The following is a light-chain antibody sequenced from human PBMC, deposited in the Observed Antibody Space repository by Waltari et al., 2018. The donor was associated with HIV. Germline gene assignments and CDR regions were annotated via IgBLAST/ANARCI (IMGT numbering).Light chain of an antibody. J-gene: IGKJ5*01. CDR2: GAS. CDR3: QQYGRSPIT. CDR1: QSISASQ. Sequence: EIVLTQSPDTLSVSPGQSATLSCMASQSISASQLAWYQQKPGQAPRLVIYGASTRATDIPDRFSGSGSGRDFALTISRLEPEDSAVFYCQQYGRSPITFGLGTRLEIK. V-gene: IGKV3-20*01.